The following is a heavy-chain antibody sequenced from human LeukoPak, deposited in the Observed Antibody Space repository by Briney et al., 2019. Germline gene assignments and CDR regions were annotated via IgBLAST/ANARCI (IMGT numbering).Heavy chain of an antibody. V-gene: IGHV1-18*01. D-gene: IGHD3-22*01. Sequence: ASVKDSCKVSGYTLTELSIHWVRQAPGQGLEWMGWISAYNGNTNYAQKLQGRVTMTTDTSTSTAYMELRSLRSDDTAVYYCARVFHDSSGYYPYYFDYWGQGTLVTVSS. CDR3: ARVFHDSSGYYPYYFDY. J-gene: IGHJ4*02. CDR2: ISAYNGNT. CDR1: GYTLTELS.